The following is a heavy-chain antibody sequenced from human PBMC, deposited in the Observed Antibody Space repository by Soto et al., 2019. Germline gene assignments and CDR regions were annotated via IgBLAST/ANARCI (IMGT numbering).Heavy chain of an antibody. Sequence: EVQLVESGGGLVQPGGSLRLSCAVSGFTFRNYWMNWARQAPGKGLEWVASIKPDGSEKFYLDSVKGRLTISRDNAKNSLYLQMNGLSAEDTAVYYCSTYKGPYCSGTNCLGFDPWGQGTLVTVSS. CDR3: STYKGPYCSGTNCLGFDP. CDR1: GFTFRNYW. J-gene: IGHJ5*02. V-gene: IGHV3-7*01. D-gene: IGHD2-2*01. CDR2: IKPDGSEK.